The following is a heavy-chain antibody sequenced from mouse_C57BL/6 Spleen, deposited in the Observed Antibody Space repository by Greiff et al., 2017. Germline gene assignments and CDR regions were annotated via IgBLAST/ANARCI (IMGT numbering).Heavy chain of an antibody. CDR1: GYSFTGYY. Sequence: VHVKQSGPELVKPGASVKISCKASGYSFTGYYMHWVKQSSEKSLEWIGEINPSTGGTSYNQKFKGKATLTVDKSSSTAYMQLKSLTSEDSAVYYCASYYSNYVLYYFDYWGQGPTLTVSS. CDR2: INPSTGGT. D-gene: IGHD2-5*01. CDR3: ASYYSNYVLYYFDY. V-gene: IGHV1-43*01. J-gene: IGHJ2*01.